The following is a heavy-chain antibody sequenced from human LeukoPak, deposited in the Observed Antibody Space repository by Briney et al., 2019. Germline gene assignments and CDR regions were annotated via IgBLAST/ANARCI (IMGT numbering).Heavy chain of an antibody. Sequence: GGSLRLSCSASGLIFSNYWMTWVRQAPGKGLEWVANIKQDGSEKYYVDSVKGRFTISRDNAKKSLYLQMNSLRAEDTAVYYCAKSRWSFDYWGQGTLVTVSS. CDR2: IKQDGSEK. CDR1: GLIFSNYW. CDR3: AKSRWSFDY. D-gene: IGHD6-13*01. J-gene: IGHJ4*02. V-gene: IGHV3-7*05.